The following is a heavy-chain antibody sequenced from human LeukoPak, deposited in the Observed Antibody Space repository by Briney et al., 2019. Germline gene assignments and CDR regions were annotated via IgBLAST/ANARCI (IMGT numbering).Heavy chain of an antibody. D-gene: IGHD3-10*01. CDR1: GGSMSGYY. V-gene: IGHV4-59*01. Sequence: SETLSLTCSVSGGSMSGYYWSWIRQPPGQGLEWIGFIYYRGDTKYNPSLKSRVTILVDTSKNQFSLKLSSVTAADTAVYYCARGGYYGSGNDFRFDPWGQGTLVTVSS. CDR3: ARGGYYGSGNDFRFDP. CDR2: IYYRGDT. J-gene: IGHJ5*02.